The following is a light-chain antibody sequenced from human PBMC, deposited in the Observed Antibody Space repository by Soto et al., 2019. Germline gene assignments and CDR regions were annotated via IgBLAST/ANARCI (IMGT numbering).Light chain of an antibody. V-gene: IGKV3-20*01. CDR1: QRVSSHS. CDR2: GAS. J-gene: IGKJ1*01. Sequence: EIVLTHSPFTLSLSPGERAALSFMASQRVSSHSLAWYQQKPGQAPRLLIYGASNRATGIPDRFSGSGSGKDFTLTISRLEPEDFAVYYCQQYGSSGTFGQGTKVDIK. CDR3: QQYGSSGT.